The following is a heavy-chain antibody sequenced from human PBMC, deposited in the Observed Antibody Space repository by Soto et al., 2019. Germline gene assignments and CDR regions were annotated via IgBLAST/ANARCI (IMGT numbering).Heavy chain of an antibody. D-gene: IGHD2-21*02. V-gene: IGHV3-23*04. CDR3: AKGGGGDHGY. Sequence: EVQLVESEGGLVQPGGSLRLSCEASGFIFSSSDMSWVRQAPGKGLEWISSITTTGDRTHYADSVRGRFTISRDNSRNRVNLQLNGLRVGATAVNYWAKGGGGDHGYWGQGTLVAVSS. CDR1: GFIFSSSD. J-gene: IGHJ4*02. CDR2: ITTTGDRT.